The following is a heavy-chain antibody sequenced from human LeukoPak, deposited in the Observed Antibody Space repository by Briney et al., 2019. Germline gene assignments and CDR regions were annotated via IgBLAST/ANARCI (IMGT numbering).Heavy chain of an antibody. Sequence: PSETLSLTCTVSGGSISSGSYYWSWIRQPAGKGLEWIGRIYTSGSTNYNPSLKSRVTISVDTSKNQFSLKLSSVTAADTAAYYCARDLRGYSYGSNYYYYYGMDVWGQGTTVTVSS. CDR3: ARDLRGYSYGSNYYYYYGMDV. D-gene: IGHD5-18*01. J-gene: IGHJ6*02. V-gene: IGHV4-61*02. CDR1: GGSISSGSYY. CDR2: IYTSGST.